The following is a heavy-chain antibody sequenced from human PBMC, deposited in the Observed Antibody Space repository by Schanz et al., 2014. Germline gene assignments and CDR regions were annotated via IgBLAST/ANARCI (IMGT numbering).Heavy chain of an antibody. CDR2: LYTGGST. CDR3: AKGPGRYCSSTNCPEYFQH. D-gene: IGHD2-2*01. V-gene: IGHV3-53*01. CDR1: GFTVSTNY. J-gene: IGHJ1*01. Sequence: EVQLVESGGGLIHPGGSLRLSCAVSGFTVSTNYMTWVRQAPGKGLECVSVLYTGGSTFYAESVRGRFFISRDSSKNTLFLHMNSLRAEDTAVYYCAKGPGRYCSSTNCPEYFQHGGQGTLVTVSS.